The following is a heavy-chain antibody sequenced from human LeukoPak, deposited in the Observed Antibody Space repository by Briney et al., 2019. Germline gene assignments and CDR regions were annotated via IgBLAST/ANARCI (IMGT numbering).Heavy chain of an antibody. D-gene: IGHD5-12*01. CDR1: GSTFSNYG. CDR2: ISYDGSNK. Sequence: SGGSLRLSCAASGSTFSNYGMHWVRQAPGKGLEWVAVISYDGSNKYYTDSVKGRFTISRDNSKNTLYLQMNSLRAEDTAVYYCAKDRTAGYDGLVDYWGQGTLVTVSS. V-gene: IGHV3-30*18. CDR3: AKDRTAGYDGLVDY. J-gene: IGHJ4*02.